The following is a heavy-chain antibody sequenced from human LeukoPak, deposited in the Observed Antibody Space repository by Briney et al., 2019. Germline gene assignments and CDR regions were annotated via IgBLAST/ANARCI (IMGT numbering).Heavy chain of an antibody. J-gene: IGHJ4*02. V-gene: IGHV3-74*03. CDR2: INPDGSIR. CDR3: AREARVGGALQY. D-gene: IGHD1-26*01. CDR1: ALTFSTYW. Sequence: PGGSLRLSCAASALTFSTYWMHWVRQAPGKGLAWVARINPDGSIRTYANSVQGRVTISRDTAKDTLFLQMNSLRAEDTAVYYCAREARVGGALQYWGQGTPVTVSS.